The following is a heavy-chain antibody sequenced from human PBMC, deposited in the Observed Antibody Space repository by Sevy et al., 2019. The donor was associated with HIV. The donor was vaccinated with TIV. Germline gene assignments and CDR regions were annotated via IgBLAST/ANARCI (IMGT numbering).Heavy chain of an antibody. CDR2: ISAYNGNT. J-gene: IGHJ6*02. Sequence: ASVKVSCKASGYTFTSYGISWVRQAPGQGLEWMGWISAYNGNTNYAQKLQGRVTMTTDTSTSTAYMELRSLRSDDTAVDYCAREGGYYYDSSGYYYGDGMDVWGQGTTVTVSS. V-gene: IGHV1-18*01. D-gene: IGHD3-22*01. CDR1: GYTFTSYG. CDR3: AREGGYYYDSSGYYYGDGMDV.